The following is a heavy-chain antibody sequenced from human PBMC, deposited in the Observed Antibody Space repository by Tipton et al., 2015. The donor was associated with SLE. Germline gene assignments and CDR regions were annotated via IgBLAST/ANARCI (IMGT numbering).Heavy chain of an antibody. CDR1: RYNFSNYW. Sequence: QLVQSGAEVKKPGESLRISCKGSRYNFSNYWIAWVRQMPGKGLEWMGRIDPSDSFTDYNPSFQGHVTISVDKSLNTAYVQWSSLKASDTAIYYCARHSFGVVTLSNMDVWGKGTTVTVSS. J-gene: IGHJ6*03. CDR3: ARHSFGVVTLSNMDV. D-gene: IGHD3-3*01. V-gene: IGHV5-10-1*01. CDR2: IDPSDSFT.